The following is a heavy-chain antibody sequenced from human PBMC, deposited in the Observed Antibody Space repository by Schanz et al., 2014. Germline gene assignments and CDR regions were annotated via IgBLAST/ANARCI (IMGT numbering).Heavy chain of an antibody. CDR1: AAFISRYY. D-gene: IGHD2-2*01. CDR3: AKVAPAATYLDS. J-gene: IGHJ4*02. CDR2: ISSSSSYI. Sequence: VQLQESGPGLVKPSETLSLTCTVSAAFISRYYWSWVRQAPGKGLEWVSSISSSSSYISYADSVKGRFTISRDNAKNSLFLQMNSLSAEDTAVYYCAKVAPAATYLDSWGLGTLVTVSS. V-gene: IGHV3-21*04.